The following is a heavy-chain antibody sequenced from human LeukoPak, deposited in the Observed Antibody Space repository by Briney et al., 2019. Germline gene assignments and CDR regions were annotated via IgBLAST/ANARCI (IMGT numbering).Heavy chain of an antibody. Sequence: VKVSFKVSGYTFTDYYMHWVQQAPGKGLEWMGLVDPEDGETIYSEKFQGRVTITADTSTDTAYMELSSLRSEDTAVYYCATLPSGDYATFDYWGQGTLVTVSS. CDR1: GYTFTDYY. CDR3: ATLPSGDYATFDY. CDR2: VDPEDGET. V-gene: IGHV1-69-2*01. D-gene: IGHD4-17*01. J-gene: IGHJ4*02.